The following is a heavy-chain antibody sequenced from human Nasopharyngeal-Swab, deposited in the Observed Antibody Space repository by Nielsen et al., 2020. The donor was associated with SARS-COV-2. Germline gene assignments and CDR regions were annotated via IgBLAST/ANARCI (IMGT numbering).Heavy chain of an antibody. CDR1: GFTFDDYA. CDR2: ISWNSGSI. CDR3: AKRGGLYDFWSGYYDYMDV. D-gene: IGHD3-3*01. V-gene: IGHV3-9*01. Sequence: SLKISCAASGFTFDDYAMHWVRQAPGKGLEWVSGISWNSGSIGYADSVKGRFTISRDNAKNSLYLQMNSLRAEDTALYYCAKRGGLYDFWSGYYDYMDVWGKGTTVTVSS. J-gene: IGHJ6*03.